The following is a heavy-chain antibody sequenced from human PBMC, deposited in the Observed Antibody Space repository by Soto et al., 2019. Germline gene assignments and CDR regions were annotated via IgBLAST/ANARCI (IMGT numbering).Heavy chain of an antibody. D-gene: IGHD6-19*01. V-gene: IGHV1-8*01. CDR2: MNPNSDNT. Sequence: GASVKVSCKASGYTFTSYDINWVRQATGQGLEWMGWMNPNSDNTGYAQKFQGRVTMTRNTSISTAYMELSSLRSEDTAVYYCASSGGPDYYYYYMDVWGKGTTVTVSS. CDR1: GYTFTSYD. CDR3: ASSGGPDYYYYYMDV. J-gene: IGHJ6*03.